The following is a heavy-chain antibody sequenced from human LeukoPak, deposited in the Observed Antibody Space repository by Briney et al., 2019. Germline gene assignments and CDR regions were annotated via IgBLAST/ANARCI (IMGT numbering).Heavy chain of an antibody. J-gene: IGHJ6*03. Sequence: SETLSLTCTVSGGSISSYYWSWIRQPPGKGLEWIGYIYYSGSTNHNPSLKSRVTISVDTSKNQFSLKLSSVTAADTAVYYCASGSYSSAYYYYYYMDVWGKGTTVTVSS. CDR2: IYYSGST. V-gene: IGHV4-59*01. D-gene: IGHD1-26*01. CDR3: ASGSYSSAYYYYYYMDV. CDR1: GGSISSYY.